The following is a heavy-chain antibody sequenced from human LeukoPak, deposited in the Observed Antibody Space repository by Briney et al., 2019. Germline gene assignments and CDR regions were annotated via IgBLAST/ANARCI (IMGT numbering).Heavy chain of an antibody. CDR3: ARRALRYCSSTSCPARYYGVDV. D-gene: IGHD2-2*01. Sequence: RRSCGACASSMSSVWMRWVGQAPRKGLEWVANIKEDGSEKYYVDSVKGRFTICRDNAKNSLYLQTSSLRAEDTAVYYCARRALRYCSSTSCPARYYGVDVWGKGTTVTVSS. CDR1: ASSMSSVW. CDR2: IKEDGSEK. J-gene: IGHJ6*04. V-gene: IGHV3-7*03.